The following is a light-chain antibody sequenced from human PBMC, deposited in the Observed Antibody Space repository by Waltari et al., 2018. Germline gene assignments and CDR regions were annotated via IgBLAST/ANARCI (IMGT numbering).Light chain of an antibody. J-gene: IGKJ1*01. V-gene: IGKV3-20*01. CDR2: GAS. CDR3: QQYGTSRT. Sequence: EIVLTQSPGTLSWSPGERATLSCRASQSVGSSYLAWYQQKPGQAPRLLIYGASSRATDIPARFSGSGSGTDFTLTISRLEPEDFAVYYCQQYGTSRTFGQGTKVEIK. CDR1: QSVGSSY.